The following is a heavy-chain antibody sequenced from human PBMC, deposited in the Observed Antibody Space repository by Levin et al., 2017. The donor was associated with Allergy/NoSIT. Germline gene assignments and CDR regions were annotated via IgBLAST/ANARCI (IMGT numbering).Heavy chain of an antibody. Sequence: GGSLRLSCAASGFTISRYWMHWVRQAPGKGLVWVSRINSDGSSTNYADSVKGRFTISRDNAKNTVYLQMNSLRAEDTAVYYCARVADSGSTLDYWGQGTLVTVSS. CDR1: GFTISRYW. CDR3: ARVADSGSTLDY. D-gene: IGHD1-26*01. CDR2: INSDGSST. J-gene: IGHJ4*02. V-gene: IGHV3-74*01.